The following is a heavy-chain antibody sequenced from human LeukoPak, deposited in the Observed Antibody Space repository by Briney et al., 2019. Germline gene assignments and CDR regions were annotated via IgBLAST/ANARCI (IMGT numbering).Heavy chain of an antibody. Sequence: PGGSLRLSCVASGFTFSSYSMNWVRQAPGKGVEWVSSISSSSSYIYYADSVKGRFTISRDNAKNSLYLQMNSLRAEDTAVYYCASAVGSGAIFDYWGQGTLVTVSS. CDR3: ASAVGSGAIFDY. V-gene: IGHV3-21*01. CDR1: GFTFSSYS. CDR2: ISSSSSYI. J-gene: IGHJ4*02. D-gene: IGHD2-15*01.